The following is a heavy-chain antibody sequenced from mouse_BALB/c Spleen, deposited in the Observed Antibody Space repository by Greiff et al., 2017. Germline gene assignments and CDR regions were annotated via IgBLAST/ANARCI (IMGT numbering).Heavy chain of an antibody. Sequence: DVQLVESGGGLVQPGGSRKLSCAASGFPFSSFGMHWVRRAPEKGLEWVAYISSGSSTIYYADTVKGRFTISRDNPKNTLFLQMTSLRSEDTAMYYCARSEGWFAYWGQGTLVTVSA. V-gene: IGHV5-17*02. CDR2: ISSGSSTI. CDR3: ARSEGWFAY. J-gene: IGHJ3*01. CDR1: GFPFSSFG.